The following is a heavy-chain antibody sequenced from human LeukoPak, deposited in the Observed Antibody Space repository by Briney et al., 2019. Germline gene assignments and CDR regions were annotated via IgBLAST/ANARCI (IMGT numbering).Heavy chain of an antibody. CDR2: ISAYNGNT. Sequence: VKVSCRASGYTFTSYGISWVRQAPGQGLEWMGWISAYNGNTNYAQKLQGRVTMTTDTSTSTAYMELRSLRSDDTAVYYCARAGIYDSSGYVDYWGQGTLVTVSS. J-gene: IGHJ4*02. D-gene: IGHD3-22*01. CDR3: ARAGIYDSSGYVDY. CDR1: GYTFTSYG. V-gene: IGHV1-18*01.